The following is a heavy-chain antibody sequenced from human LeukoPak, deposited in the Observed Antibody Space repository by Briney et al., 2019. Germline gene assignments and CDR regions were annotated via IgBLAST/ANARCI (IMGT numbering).Heavy chain of an antibody. CDR2: IWYEERTK. V-gene: IGHV3-33*06. CDR1: GFTFSSYG. CDR3: AKEGIYLKSSLED. J-gene: IGHJ4*02. Sequence: HTGGSLRLSCTASGFTFSSYGMHWVRQAPGNGLEWVATIWYEERTKYYIDSVKGRFTISRDNSKNTFYLQMNSLRVDDTAIYYCAKEGIYLKSSLEDWGQGTLVTVSS. D-gene: IGHD5-12*01.